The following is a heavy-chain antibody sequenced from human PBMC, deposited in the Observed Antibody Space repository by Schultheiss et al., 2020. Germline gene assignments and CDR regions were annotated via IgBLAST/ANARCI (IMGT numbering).Heavy chain of an antibody. J-gene: IGHJ4*02. CDR3: AGDSSGHGVDY. CDR1: GFTFSSYG. CDR2: IWFDGSNK. Sequence: GGSLRLSCAASGFTFSSYGMHWVRQAPGKGLEWVAVIWFDGSNKYYADSVKVRFTISRDNSKNTLYLQMNSLRAEDTAVYYCAGDSSGHGVDYWGQGTLVTVSS. D-gene: IGHD3-22*01. V-gene: IGHV3-33*01.